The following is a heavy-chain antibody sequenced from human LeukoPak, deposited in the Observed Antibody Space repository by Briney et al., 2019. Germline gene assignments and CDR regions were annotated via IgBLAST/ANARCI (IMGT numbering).Heavy chain of an antibody. J-gene: IGHJ4*02. CDR2: IIPIFGTA. V-gene: IGHV1-69*13. CDR3: ARDRVRYCSGGSCYQFYY. CDR1: GGTFSSYA. Sequence: ASVKVSCKASGGTFSSYAISWVRQAPGQGLEWMGGIIPIFGTANYAQKFQGRVTITADESTSTAYMELSSLRSEDTAVYYRARDRVRYCSGGSCYQFYYWGQGTLVTVSS. D-gene: IGHD2-15*01.